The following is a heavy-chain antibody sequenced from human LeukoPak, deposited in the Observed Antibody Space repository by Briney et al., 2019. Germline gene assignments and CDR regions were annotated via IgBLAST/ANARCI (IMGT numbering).Heavy chain of an antibody. CDR2: IYYSGST. Sequence: PSETLSLTCTVSGGSISSYYWSWLRQPPGKGLEWIGYIYYSGSTNYNPSLKSRVTISVDTSKNQFSLKLSSVTAADTAVYYCARGAPLRSAFDIWGQGTMVTVSS. CDR3: ARGAPLRSAFDI. V-gene: IGHV4-59*01. D-gene: IGHD3-16*01. J-gene: IGHJ3*02. CDR1: GGSISSYY.